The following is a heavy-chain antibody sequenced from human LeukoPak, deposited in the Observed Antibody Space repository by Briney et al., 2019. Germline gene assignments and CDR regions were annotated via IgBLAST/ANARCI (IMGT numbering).Heavy chain of an antibody. CDR2: IIPIFGTA. CDR1: GGTFSSYA. Sequence: SVKVSCKASGGTFSSYAISWVRQAPGQGLEWMGRIIPIFGTADYAQKFQGRVTITTDESTSTAYMELSSLRSEDTAVYYCATLGGYRISYYFDYWGQGTLVTVSS. V-gene: IGHV1-69*05. D-gene: IGHD3-16*01. J-gene: IGHJ4*02. CDR3: ATLGGYRISYYFDY.